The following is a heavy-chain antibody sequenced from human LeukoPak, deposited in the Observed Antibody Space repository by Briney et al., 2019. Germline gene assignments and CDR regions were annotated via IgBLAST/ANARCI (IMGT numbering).Heavy chain of an antibody. CDR2: INHSGST. V-gene: IGHV4-34*01. Sequence: SETLSLTCAVYGGSFSGYYWSWIRQPPGKGLEWIGEINHSGSTNYNPSLKSRVTISVDTSKNQFSLKLSSVTAADTAVYYCARLKSANLIDYWGQGTLVTVSS. D-gene: IGHD4/OR15-4a*01. CDR1: GGSFSGYY. CDR3: ARLKSANLIDY. J-gene: IGHJ4*02.